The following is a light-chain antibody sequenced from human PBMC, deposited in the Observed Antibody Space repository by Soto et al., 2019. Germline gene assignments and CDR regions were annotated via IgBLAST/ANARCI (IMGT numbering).Light chain of an antibody. V-gene: IGKV1-5*03. CDR2: NAS. J-gene: IGKJ1*01. CDR1: QSITSW. CDR3: QQFNSYPWT. Sequence: DIKMTQSPSSLSATVGDRVTITCRASQSITSWLAWYQQKPGKAPKLLINNASSLESGVPSRSSGSGSGTEFTLTISGLQPDDFATYYYQQFNSYPWTFGQGTKVDIK.